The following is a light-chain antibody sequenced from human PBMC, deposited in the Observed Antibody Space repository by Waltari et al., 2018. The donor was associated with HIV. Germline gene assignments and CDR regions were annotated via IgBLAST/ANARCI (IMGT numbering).Light chain of an antibody. J-gene: IGKJ2*01. CDR2: QAS. V-gene: IGKV1-5*03. CDR3: QKYNGE. Sequence: DMQMTQSPSTLSASVGDRVTITCRASQNINNWWAWYQQKLGRPPKLVIYQASTLESVVPARFSGSGSGTEFTLTISSLQPEDSATYYCQKYNGEFGQGTKLEIK. CDR1: QNINNW.